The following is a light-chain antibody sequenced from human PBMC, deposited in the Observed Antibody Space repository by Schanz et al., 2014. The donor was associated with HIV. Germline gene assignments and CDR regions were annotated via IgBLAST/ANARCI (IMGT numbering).Light chain of an antibody. CDR2: DVS. Sequence: QSALTQPASVSGSPGQSITISCTGTSSDVGGYNYVSWYQQHPGKAPKLMIYDVSDRPSGVSNRFSGSKSGNTASLTISGLQAEDEADYYCSSKRSGDTTPFVFGSGTKVTVL. CDR1: SSDVGGYNY. V-gene: IGLV2-14*01. CDR3: SSKRSGDTTPFV. J-gene: IGLJ1*01.